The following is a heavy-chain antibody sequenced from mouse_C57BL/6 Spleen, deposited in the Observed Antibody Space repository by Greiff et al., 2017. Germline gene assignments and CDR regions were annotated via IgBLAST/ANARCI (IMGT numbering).Heavy chain of an antibody. CDR1: GFSLTSYG. CDR2: IWSGGST. Sequence: QVQLKESGPGLVQPSQSLSITCTVSGFSLTSYGVHWVRQSPGTGLEWLGVIWSGGSTDCNAAFISRLSISKDSSKRQVFFKMNSLEADDTAIDYCASIYDGYYGYAMDYWGQGTSVTVSS. CDR3: ASIYDGYYGYAMDY. V-gene: IGHV2-2*01. D-gene: IGHD2-3*01. J-gene: IGHJ4*01.